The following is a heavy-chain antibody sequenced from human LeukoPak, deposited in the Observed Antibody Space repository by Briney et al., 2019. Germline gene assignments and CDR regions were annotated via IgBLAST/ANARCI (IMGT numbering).Heavy chain of an antibody. D-gene: IGHD5-18*01. Sequence: GASVKVSCKASGYTFTSYDINWVRRATGQGLEWMGWMNPNSGNTGYAQKFQGRVTMTRNTSISTAYMELSSLRSEDTAVYYCARGEGSLGLWLQDYWGQGTLVTVSS. V-gene: IGHV1-8*01. CDR3: ARGEGSLGLWLQDY. CDR2: MNPNSGNT. CDR1: GYTFTSYD. J-gene: IGHJ4*02.